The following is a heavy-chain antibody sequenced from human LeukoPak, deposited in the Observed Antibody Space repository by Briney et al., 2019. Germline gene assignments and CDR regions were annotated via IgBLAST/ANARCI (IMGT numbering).Heavy chain of an antibody. CDR1: GFTLSSYS. J-gene: IGHJ4*02. CDR3: ARDKTYYYDSSGYRYVNPFDY. Sequence: GGSLRLSCAASGFTLSSYSMNWVRQAPGKGLEWVSSISSSSSYIYYADSVKGRFTISRDNAKNSLYLQMNSLRAEDTAVYYCARDKTYYYDSSGYRYVNPFDYWGQGTLVTVSS. D-gene: IGHD3-22*01. V-gene: IGHV3-21*01. CDR2: ISSSSSYI.